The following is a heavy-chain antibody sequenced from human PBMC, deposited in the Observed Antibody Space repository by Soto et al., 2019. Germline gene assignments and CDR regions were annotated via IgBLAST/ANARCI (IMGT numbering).Heavy chain of an antibody. Sequence: QVQLQQWGAGPLRPLETLSLTCGVSGGSFSGYYWAWIRQSPGKGLEWIGEINDRGSINYNPSLNSRVSISVDTSNNHYSLNLRSVTAADTAVYYCARESHDILTGPPWVWYFDLWGRGTRVTVSS. CDR3: ARESHDILTGPPWVWYFDL. V-gene: IGHV4-34*01. J-gene: IGHJ2*01. CDR1: GGSFSGYY. D-gene: IGHD3-9*01. CDR2: INDRGSI.